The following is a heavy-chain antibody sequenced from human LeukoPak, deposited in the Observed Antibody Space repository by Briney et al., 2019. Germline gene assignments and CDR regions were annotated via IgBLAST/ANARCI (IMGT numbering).Heavy chain of an antibody. CDR2: IYHSGST. Sequence: SETLSLTCAVSGGSISSGGYSWSWIPQPPGKGLEWIGYIYHSGSTYYNPSLKSRVTISIDRSKNQFSLKLSSVTAADTAVYYCARGSVAGTVNFDYWGQGTLVTVSS. CDR1: GGSISSGGYS. CDR3: ARGSVAGTVNFDY. D-gene: IGHD6-19*01. V-gene: IGHV4-30-2*01. J-gene: IGHJ4*02.